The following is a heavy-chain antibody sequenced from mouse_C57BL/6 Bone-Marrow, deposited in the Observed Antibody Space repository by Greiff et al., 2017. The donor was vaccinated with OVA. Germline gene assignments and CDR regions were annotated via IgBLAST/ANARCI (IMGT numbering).Heavy chain of an antibody. Sequence: EVKLVESEGGLVQPGRSMKLSCTASGFTFSDYYMAWVRQVPEKGLEWVANINYDGSSTYYLDSLKSRFIISRDNAKNILYLQMSSLKSEDTATYYCARVPYYGFFDYWGQGTTLTVSS. CDR1: GFTFSDYY. J-gene: IGHJ2*01. V-gene: IGHV5-16*01. CDR2: INYDGSST. CDR3: ARVPYYGFFDY. D-gene: IGHD1-1*01.